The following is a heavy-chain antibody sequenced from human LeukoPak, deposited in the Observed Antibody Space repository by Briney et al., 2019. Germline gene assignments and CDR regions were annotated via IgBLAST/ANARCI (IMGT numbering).Heavy chain of an antibody. CDR2: INTDGSST. J-gene: IGHJ3*02. Sequence: GGSLRLSCAASGFTFSSYWIHWVRQAPGKGLVWVSRINTDGSSTSFADSVKGRFTISRDNAKNTLYLQMNSLRAEDTAVYYCAKDLTDYDFWSGYYPGAFDIWGQGTMVTVSS. D-gene: IGHD3-3*01. V-gene: IGHV3-74*01. CDR1: GFTFSSYW. CDR3: AKDLTDYDFWSGYYPGAFDI.